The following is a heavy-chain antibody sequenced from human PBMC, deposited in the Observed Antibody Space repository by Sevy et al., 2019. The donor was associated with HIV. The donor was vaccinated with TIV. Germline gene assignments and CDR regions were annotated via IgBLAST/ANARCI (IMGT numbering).Heavy chain of an antibody. CDR2: IKQDGTDT. J-gene: IGHJ4*02. CDR1: GFTFSTYW. D-gene: IGHD3-16*01. CDR3: ARALADWGSFHYSS. Sequence: GGSLRLSCAASGFTFSTYWMTWVRQAPGKGLEWVANIKQDGTDTNYVDSVRGRFTISRDNGRNLLYWHMNSLRAEDTAVYFCARALADWGSFHYSSWGRGVLVTVSS. V-gene: IGHV3-7*01.